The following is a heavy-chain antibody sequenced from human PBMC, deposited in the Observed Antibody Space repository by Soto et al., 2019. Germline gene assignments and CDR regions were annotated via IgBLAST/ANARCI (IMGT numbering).Heavy chain of an antibody. V-gene: IGHV3-30*18. J-gene: IGHJ4*02. CDR2: ISYDVSNK. Sequence: QVQLVESGGGVVQPGRSLRLSCTASGFTFSIYGMHWVRQAPGKGLEWVAVISYDVSNKYYADSVKGRFTISRDNSKNTMYLHMQRLRAEDTAVYYCANSIAAPGTLDYWGQGTLVTVSS. CDR1: GFTFSIYG. CDR3: ANSIAAPGTLDY. D-gene: IGHD6-25*01.